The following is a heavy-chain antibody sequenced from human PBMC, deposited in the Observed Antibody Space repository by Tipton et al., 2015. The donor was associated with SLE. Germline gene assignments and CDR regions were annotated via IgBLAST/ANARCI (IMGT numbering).Heavy chain of an antibody. D-gene: IGHD6-13*01. CDR3: AKDRNIAAAGGAFDI. V-gene: IGHV3-7*01. Sequence: GSLRLSCAASGFMFSSYWMSWVRQAPGKGLEWVANIKEDGSVKNYVGSVKGRFTISRDNANNSLYLQMNSLRAEDTAVYYCAKDRNIAAAGGAFDIWGQGTMVTVSS. J-gene: IGHJ3*02. CDR2: IKEDGSVK. CDR1: GFMFSSYW.